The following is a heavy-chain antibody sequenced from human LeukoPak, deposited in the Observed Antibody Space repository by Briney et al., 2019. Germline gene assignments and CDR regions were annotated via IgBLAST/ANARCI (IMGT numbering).Heavy chain of an antibody. V-gene: IGHV1-46*01. CDR3: ARVWLGGSQNHYSWFDP. Sequence: ASVKVSCKASGYTFTSYYMHWVRQAPGQGLEWMGIINPSGGSTSYAQKFQGRVTMTRDTSTSTVYMELSSLRSEDTAVYYCARVWLGGSQNHYSWFDPWGQGTLVTVSS. CDR2: INPSGGST. J-gene: IGHJ5*02. D-gene: IGHD1-26*01. CDR1: GYTFTSYY.